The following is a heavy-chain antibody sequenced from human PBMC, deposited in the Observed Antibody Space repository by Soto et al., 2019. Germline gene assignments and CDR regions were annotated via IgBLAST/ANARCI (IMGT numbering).Heavy chain of an antibody. D-gene: IGHD3-10*01. V-gene: IGHV4-59*01. CDR1: GGSISPFF. J-gene: IGHJ3*01. Sequence: QVQLQESGPGLVKPSETLSLTCVVSGGSISPFFWSWIRQPPGKGLEWIGHIYSSGSTNYNPSLKSRVSMSVETSRDQISLKLNSVTPADTAVYYCARAYYGSWSYLNVWGLGTIVIVSS. CDR2: IYSSGST. CDR3: ARAYYGSWSYLNV.